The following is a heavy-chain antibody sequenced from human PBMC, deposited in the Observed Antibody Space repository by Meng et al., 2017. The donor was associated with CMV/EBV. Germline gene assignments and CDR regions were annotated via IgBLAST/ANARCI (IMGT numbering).Heavy chain of an antibody. D-gene: IGHD6-19*01. CDR2: ISWDGGST. V-gene: IGHV3-43D*03. CDR3: AKDIYSGIAVAGTSTGADY. Sequence: GGSLRLSCAASGFTFDDYAMHWVRQAPGKGLEWVSLISWDGGSTYYADSVKGRFTISRDNSKNSLYLQMNSLRAEDTALYYCAKDIYSGIAVAGTSTGADYWGQGTLVTVSS. CDR1: GFTFDDYA. J-gene: IGHJ4*02.